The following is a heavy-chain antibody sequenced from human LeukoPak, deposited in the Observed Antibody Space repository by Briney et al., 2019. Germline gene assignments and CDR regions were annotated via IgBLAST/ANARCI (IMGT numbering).Heavy chain of an antibody. D-gene: IGHD1-26*01. CDR1: GGSISSYY. Sequence: SETLSLTCTVSGGSISSYYWSWIRQPPGKGLEWIGYIYYSGSTNYNPSLKSRVTISVDTSKNQFSLKLSSVTAADTAVYYCARGGVWELLTYWGQGTLVTVSS. J-gene: IGHJ4*02. V-gene: IGHV4-59*01. CDR2: IYYSGST. CDR3: ARGGVWELLTY.